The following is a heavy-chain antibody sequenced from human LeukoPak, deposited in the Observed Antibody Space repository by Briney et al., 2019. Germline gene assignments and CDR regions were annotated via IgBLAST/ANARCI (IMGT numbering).Heavy chain of an antibody. V-gene: IGHV3-11*01. CDR1: GFTFSSYA. CDR2: ISRSGSTK. D-gene: IGHD2-15*01. Sequence: GGSLRLSCAASGFTFSSYAMRWIRQAPGKGLEWISSISRSGSTKYYADSVKGRFTIPRDNAKNSLFLQMNSLRAEDTAVYYCARVLRYCSGGNCYSGGLGYMDVWGKGTTVTISS. CDR3: ARVLRYCSGGNCYSGGLGYMDV. J-gene: IGHJ6*03.